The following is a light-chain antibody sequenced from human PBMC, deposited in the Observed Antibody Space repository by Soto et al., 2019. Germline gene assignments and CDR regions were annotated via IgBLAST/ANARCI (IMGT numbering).Light chain of an antibody. CDR2: DAS. Sequence: DVEMTQSPPSLSASVGDSVTITCQASQDITTLVTWYHQQPGKAPKLLIHDASSLHTGVPSRFTGVGSATEFTFTISGLQPEDVGTYYCQQYDDLPRTFGRGTKVEIK. CDR3: QQYDDLPRT. J-gene: IGKJ4*01. V-gene: IGKV1-33*01. CDR1: QDITTL.